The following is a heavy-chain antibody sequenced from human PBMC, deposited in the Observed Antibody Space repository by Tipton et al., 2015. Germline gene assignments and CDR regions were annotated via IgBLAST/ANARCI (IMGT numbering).Heavy chain of an antibody. CDR1: AYSISSDYY. Sequence: LRLSCAVSAYSISSDYYWGWIRQPPGKGLEWIGSISHSGNTYYNPSLRSRVAMSMDTSKNQFSLKLSSVIAADTAVYYCARASIIQGYYHDSSRYYLFNSWGQSTLVTVSS. J-gene: IGHJ1*01. V-gene: IGHV4-38-2*01. D-gene: IGHD3-22*01. CDR2: ISHSGNT. CDR3: ARASIIQGYYHDSSRYYLFNS.